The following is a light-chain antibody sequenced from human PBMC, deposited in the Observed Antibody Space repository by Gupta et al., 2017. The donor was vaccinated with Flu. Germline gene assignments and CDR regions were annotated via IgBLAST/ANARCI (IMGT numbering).Light chain of an antibody. CDR2: GNS. Sequence: QSVLTQPPSVSGAPGQAVTISCTGRGSNIGAGYDVHWYQQLPGNAPKLLIYGNSNRPSGVPDRFSGSKSGTSASLAITGLQAEDEADYYCQSYDSSMSGWVFGGGTKLTVL. V-gene: IGLV1-40*01. CDR3: QSYDSSMSGWV. CDR1: GSNIGAGYD. J-gene: IGLJ3*02.